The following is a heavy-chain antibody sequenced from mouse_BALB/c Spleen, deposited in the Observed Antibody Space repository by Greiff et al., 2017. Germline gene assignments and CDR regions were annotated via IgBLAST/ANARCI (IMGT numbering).Heavy chain of an antibody. CDR2: ISSGGGST. CDR3: ARQTDYFDY. Sequence: EVQGVESGGGLVKPGGSLKLSCAASGFAFSSYDMSWVRQTPEKRLEWVAYISSGGGSTYYPDTVKGRFTISRDNAKNTLYLQMSSLKSEDTAMYYCARQTDYFDYWGQGTTLTVSS. CDR1: GFAFSSYD. J-gene: IGHJ2*01. V-gene: IGHV5-12-1*01.